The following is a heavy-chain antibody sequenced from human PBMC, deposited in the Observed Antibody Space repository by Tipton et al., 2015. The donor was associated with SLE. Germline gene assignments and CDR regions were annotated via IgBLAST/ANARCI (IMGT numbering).Heavy chain of an antibody. CDR3: ARLTQWELKPWDS. D-gene: IGHD1-26*01. CDR2: ISSNSGSI. J-gene: IGHJ4*02. Sequence: SLRLSCVGSGFTFDDYAMHWVRQGTGKGLEWVSTISSNSGSIGYADSVTGRFTISRDNAKNTLYLQMNSLRAEDTAVYYCARLTQWELKPWDSWGQGTLVTVSS. CDR1: GFTFDDYA. V-gene: IGHV3-9*01.